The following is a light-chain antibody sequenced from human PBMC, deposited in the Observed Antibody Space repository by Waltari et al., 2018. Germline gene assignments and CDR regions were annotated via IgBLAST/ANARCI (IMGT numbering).Light chain of an antibody. Sequence: QSXXTQPASVSGSPXQSITIXCTGTSSXVXGXNYVSWYQQHPGKAPNLMIYDVSKRPSGVSNRFSGSKSGNTXXXTISGLXAEDEADXXCSSYTSXSTYXFGTGTKVTVL. V-gene: IGLV2-14*01. CDR3: SSYTSXSTYX. CDR2: DVS. CDR1: SSXVXGXNY. J-gene: IGLJ1*01.